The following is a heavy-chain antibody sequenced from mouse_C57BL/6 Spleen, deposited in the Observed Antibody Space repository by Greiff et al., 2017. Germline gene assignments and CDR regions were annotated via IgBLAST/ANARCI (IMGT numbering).Heavy chain of an antibody. Sequence: EVKLQESGPGLVKPSQSLSLTCSVTGYSITSGYYWNWIRQFPGNKLEWMGYISYDGSNNYNPSLKNRISITRDTSKNQFFLKLNSVTTEDTATYYCARGSYFDYWGQGTTRTVSS. V-gene: IGHV3-6*01. J-gene: IGHJ2*01. CDR1: GYSITSGYY. CDR3: ARGSYFDY. CDR2: ISYDGSN. D-gene: IGHD3-1*01.